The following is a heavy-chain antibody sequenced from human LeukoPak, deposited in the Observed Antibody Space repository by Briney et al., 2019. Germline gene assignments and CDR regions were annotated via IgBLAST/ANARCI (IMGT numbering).Heavy chain of an antibody. J-gene: IGHJ4*02. D-gene: IGHD6-19*01. V-gene: IGHV1-69*02. Sequence: SVKVSCKTSGYTFTGYYVHWVRQAPGQGLEWMGRIIPILGIANYAQKFQGRVTITADKSTSTAYMELSSLRSEDTAVYYCASLARYSSGWYGYYFDYWGQGTLVTVSS. CDR3: ASLARYSSGWYGYYFDY. CDR1: GYTFTGYY. CDR2: IIPILGIA.